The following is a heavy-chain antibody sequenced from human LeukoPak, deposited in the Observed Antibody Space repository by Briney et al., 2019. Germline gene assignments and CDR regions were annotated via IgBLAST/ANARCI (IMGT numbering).Heavy chain of an antibody. CDR1: GFTFSNYA. CDR3: AKETSITGAGDF. J-gene: IGHJ4*02. D-gene: IGHD1-20*01. V-gene: IGHV3-23*01. Sequence: GGSLRLSCVASGFTFSNYAMSWVRQAPGKGLEYVSPISASGLSTYYTDSVRGRFTNSRDNSKNTLYLQMHSLRAEDTAVYYCAKETSITGAGDFWGQGALVTVSS. CDR2: ISASGLST.